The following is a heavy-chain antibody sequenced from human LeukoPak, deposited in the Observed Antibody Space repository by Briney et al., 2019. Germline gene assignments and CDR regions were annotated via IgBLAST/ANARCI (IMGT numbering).Heavy chain of an antibody. Sequence: PSETLSLTCAVSGGSISSYYWSWIRQPAGKGLEWIGSIYYSGSAYYNPSLKSRVTISVDTSKNQFSLKLSSVTAADTAVYYCARVVGATTPYFDYWGQGTLVTVSS. CDR2: IYYSGSA. D-gene: IGHD1-26*01. J-gene: IGHJ4*02. CDR3: ARVVGATTPYFDY. CDR1: GGSISSYY. V-gene: IGHV4-4*07.